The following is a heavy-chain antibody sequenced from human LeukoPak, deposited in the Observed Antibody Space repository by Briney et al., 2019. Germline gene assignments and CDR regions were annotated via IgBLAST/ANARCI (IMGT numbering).Heavy chain of an antibody. CDR2: IYTSGST. J-gene: IGHJ6*03. V-gene: IGHV4-38-2*02. CDR1: GYSISSGDY. D-gene: IGHD6-19*01. CDR3: ARAQPYSSGWYVYYYYMDV. Sequence: SETLSLTCTVSGYSISSGDYWGWIRQPPGKGLEWIGSIYTSGSTNYNPSLKSRVTISVDTSKNQLSLKLTSVTAADTAMYYCARAQPYSSGWYVYYYYMDVWGKGTSVTISS.